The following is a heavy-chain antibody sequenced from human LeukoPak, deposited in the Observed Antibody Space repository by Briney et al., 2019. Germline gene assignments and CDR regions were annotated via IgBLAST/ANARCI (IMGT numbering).Heavy chain of an antibody. J-gene: IGHJ4*02. D-gene: IGHD3-10*01. V-gene: IGHV3-23*01. CDR3: AKCAWFGDVPGGDY. CDR2: ISGDGGIT. CDR1: GFTFSSHA. Sequence: GGSLRLSCAASGFTFSSHAMSWVRQTPGKGLEWVSAISGDGGITYYAASVKGRFTISRDNSKNMLYLQMNSLRAEDTALYYCAKCAWFGDVPGGDYWGQGILVTVSS.